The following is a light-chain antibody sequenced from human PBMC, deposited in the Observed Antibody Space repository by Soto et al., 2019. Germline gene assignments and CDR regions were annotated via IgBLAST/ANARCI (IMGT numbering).Light chain of an antibody. V-gene: IGKV1-39*01. CDR2: ATS. CDR3: QQSYTAPRT. J-gene: IGKJ2*02. Sequence: DIQMTQSPSSLSASVGDSVTITCRASQNINTYLNWYRQKPGTAPKLLIYATSILQSGVPSRFSATGSGTDFTLTISSLQREDFATYYCQQSYTAPRTFGQGTKVEIK. CDR1: QNINTY.